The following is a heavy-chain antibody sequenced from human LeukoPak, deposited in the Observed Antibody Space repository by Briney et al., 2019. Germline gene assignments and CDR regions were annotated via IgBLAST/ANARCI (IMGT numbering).Heavy chain of an antibody. CDR3: TRVTIFGVPDYFDY. CDR1: GGSISSGGYY. D-gene: IGHD3-3*01. V-gene: IGHV4-31*03. CDR2: IYCSGST. Sequence: SQTLSLTCTVSGGSISSGGYYWRWIRQHPGKGLEWIGYIYCSGSTYYNPSLKSRVTISVDTSKNQFSLKLSSVTAADTAVYYCTRVTIFGVPDYFDYWGQGTLVTVSS. J-gene: IGHJ4*02.